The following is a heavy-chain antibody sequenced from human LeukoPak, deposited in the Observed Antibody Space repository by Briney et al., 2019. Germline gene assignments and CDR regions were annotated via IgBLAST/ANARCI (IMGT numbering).Heavy chain of an antibody. V-gene: IGHV1-46*01. CDR1: GYTSTSYY. Sequence: ASVKVSCKASGYTSTSYYMHWVRQAPGQGLEWMGIINPSGGSTSYAQKFQGRVTMTEDTSTDTAYMELSSLRSEDTAVYYCATDGQWGPKNPFDYWGQGTLVTVSS. J-gene: IGHJ4*02. CDR2: INPSGGST. CDR3: ATDGQWGPKNPFDY. D-gene: IGHD6-19*01.